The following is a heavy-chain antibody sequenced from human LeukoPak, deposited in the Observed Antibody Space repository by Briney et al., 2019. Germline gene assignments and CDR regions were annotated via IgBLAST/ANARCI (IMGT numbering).Heavy chain of an antibody. J-gene: IGHJ5*02. CDR1: GFTFSSNW. V-gene: IGHV3-7*01. CDR2: IKTDASEI. D-gene: IGHD3-16*01. CDR3: AKNLWGQSSS. Sequence: GRTLRLSCAVSGFTFSSNWMSWVRQAQGKGREWVAVIKTDASEIYTADSVKGRFTISRDNAKTSLYLQMNGLTVEETAMYYCAKNLWGQSSSWGQGTLVTVSS.